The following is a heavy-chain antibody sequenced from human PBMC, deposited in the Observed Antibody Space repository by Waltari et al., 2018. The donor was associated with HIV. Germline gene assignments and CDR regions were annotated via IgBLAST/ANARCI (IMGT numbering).Heavy chain of an antibody. Sequence: QVQLVESGGGVVQSGRSLRLSCDASGFTFSSYAMHWVRQAPGKGLEWVAVISYDGSNKYYADSVKGRFTISRDNSKNTLYLQMNSLRAEDTAVYFCASALRIVAANDYWGQGTLVTVSS. J-gene: IGHJ4*02. CDR2: ISYDGSNK. V-gene: IGHV3-30*01. D-gene: IGHD6-13*01. CDR3: ASALRIVAANDY. CDR1: GFTFSSYA.